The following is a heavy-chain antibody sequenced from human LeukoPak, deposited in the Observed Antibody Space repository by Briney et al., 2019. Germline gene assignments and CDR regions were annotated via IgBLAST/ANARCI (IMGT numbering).Heavy chain of an antibody. CDR2: INHSGST. CDR3: ARGSTIAAAGTFDY. J-gene: IGHJ4*02. CDR1: GGSFSGYY. Sequence: SETLSLTCAVYGGSFSGYYWSWIRQPPGKGLEWIGEINHSGSTNYNPPLKSRVTISVDTSKNQFSLKLSSVTAADTAVYYCARGSTIAAAGTFDYWGQGTLVTVSS. D-gene: IGHD6-13*01. V-gene: IGHV4-34*01.